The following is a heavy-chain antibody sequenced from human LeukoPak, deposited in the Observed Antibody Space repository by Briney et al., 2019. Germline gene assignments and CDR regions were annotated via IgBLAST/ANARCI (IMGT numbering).Heavy chain of an antibody. J-gene: IGHJ4*02. V-gene: IGHV4-59*01. CDR3: ASGHLPGHFDY. CDR1: GGSISSYY. CDR2: IYYSGST. Sequence: SETLSLTCTVSGGSISSYYWSWIRQPPGKGLEWIGYIYYSGSTNYNPSLKSRVTISVDTSKNQFSLKLSSVTAADTAVYYCASGHLPGHFDYWGQGTLVTVSS.